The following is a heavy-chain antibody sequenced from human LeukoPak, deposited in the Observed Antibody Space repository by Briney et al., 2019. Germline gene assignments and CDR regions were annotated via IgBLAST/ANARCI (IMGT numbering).Heavy chain of an antibody. J-gene: IGHJ6*03. V-gene: IGHV1-69-2*01. CDR2: VDPEDGET. CDR1: GYTFTDYY. CDR3: ATDPTTPGHYYYMDV. Sequence: ASVKISCKVSGYTFTDYYMHWVQQAPGKGLEWIGLVDPEDGETIYAEKFQGRVTITADTSTDTAYMELSSLRSEDTAVYYCATDPTTPGHYYYMDVWGKGTTVTVSS. D-gene: IGHD1-1*01.